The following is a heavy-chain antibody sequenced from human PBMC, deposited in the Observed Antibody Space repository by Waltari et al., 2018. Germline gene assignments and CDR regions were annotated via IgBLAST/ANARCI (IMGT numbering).Heavy chain of an antibody. CDR2: IKQDGSEK. V-gene: IGHV3-7*04. D-gene: IGHD2-2*01. Sequence: EVQLVESGGGLVQPGGSLRLSCAASGFTFSDYWMNWVRQAPGKGLEWVDNIKQDGSEKYYVDSVKGRFTISRDNTKNSLYLQMNSLRAEDTAVYYCARVTRNSPPDYWGQGTLVTVSS. CDR3: ARVTRNSPPDY. CDR1: GFTFSDYW. J-gene: IGHJ4*02.